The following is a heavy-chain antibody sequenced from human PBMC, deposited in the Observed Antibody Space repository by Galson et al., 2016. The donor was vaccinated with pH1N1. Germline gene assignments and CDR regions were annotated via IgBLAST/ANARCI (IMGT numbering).Heavy chain of an antibody. V-gene: IGHV3-7*01. Sequence: SLRLSCAASGFTFSSYAMAWVRQAPGKGLEWVANIKQDGSATYYVDSVKGRFTISRDNAKNSLYLQMNSLRAEDTAVYYCARANNLDYWGQGTLVTVSS. CDR1: GFTFSSYA. CDR2: IKQDGSAT. CDR3: ARANNLDY. D-gene: IGHD1/OR15-1a*01. J-gene: IGHJ4*02.